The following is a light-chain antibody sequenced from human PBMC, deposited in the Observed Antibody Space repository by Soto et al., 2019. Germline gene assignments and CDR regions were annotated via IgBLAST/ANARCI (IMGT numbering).Light chain of an antibody. V-gene: IGKV1-5*03. CDR2: KAS. CDR3: QQYNTYET. CDR1: QSIGSW. Sequence: DIQMTQSPSTLSASVGDRVTITCRASQSIGSWLAWYQQKPGKAPKLLIYKASSLESGVPSRFSGSGSGTEITLTIRSLQPDDFATYYCQQYNTYETFGQGTKVDIK. J-gene: IGKJ1*01.